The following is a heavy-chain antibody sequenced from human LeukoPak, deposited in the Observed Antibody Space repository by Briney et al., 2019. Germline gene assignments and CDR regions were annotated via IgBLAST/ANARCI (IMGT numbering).Heavy chain of an antibody. V-gene: IGHV4-39*01. CDR1: GGSISSSSYY. CDR3: ARHRAHIVVVPAASPFDY. J-gene: IGHJ4*02. D-gene: IGHD2-2*01. CDR2: IYYSGST. Sequence: SETLSLTCTVSGGSISSSSYYWGWIRQPPGKGLEWIGSIYYSGSTYYNPSLKSRVTISVDTSKNQFSLKLSSVTAADTAVYYCARHRAHIVVVPAASPFDYWGQGTLVTVSS.